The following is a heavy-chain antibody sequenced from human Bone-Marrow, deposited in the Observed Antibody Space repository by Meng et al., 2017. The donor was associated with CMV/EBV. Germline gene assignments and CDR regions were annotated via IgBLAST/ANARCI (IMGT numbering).Heavy chain of an antibody. V-gene: IGHV3-21*01. D-gene: IGHD3-22*01. CDR3: ARDAYYYDSSGYALGGLGPTYDAFDI. CDR2: ISSSSSYI. J-gene: IGHJ3*02. Sequence: GGSLRLSCASSGFTFSSYSMNWVRQAPGKWLEWVSSISSSSSYIYYADSVKGRFTISRDNAKNSLYLQMNSLRAEDTAVYYCARDAYYYDSSGYALGGLGPTYDAFDIWGQGTMVTVSS. CDR1: GFTFSSYS.